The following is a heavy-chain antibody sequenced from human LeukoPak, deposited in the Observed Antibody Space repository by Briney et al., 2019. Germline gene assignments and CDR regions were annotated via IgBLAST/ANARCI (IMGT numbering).Heavy chain of an antibody. CDR2: ISTSGAT. CDR1: GFTFSSYA. J-gene: IGHJ4*02. V-gene: IGHV3-23*01. Sequence: PGGSLRLSCAASGFTFSSYAMSWVRQAPGKGLEWVSAISTSGATNYADSVKGRFTISRDNSKNTLYLQMNSLRAEDTAVYYRAKAGGGNWYYFDYWGQGTLVTVSS. D-gene: IGHD1-1*01. CDR3: AKAGGGNWYYFDY.